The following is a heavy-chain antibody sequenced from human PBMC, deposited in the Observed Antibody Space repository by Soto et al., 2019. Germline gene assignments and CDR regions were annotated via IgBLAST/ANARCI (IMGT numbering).Heavy chain of an antibody. CDR1: GGSISSYY. V-gene: IGHV4-59*01. D-gene: IGHD5-12*01. CDR3: ARERRDGYKHYFDY. CDR2: IYYSGST. Sequence: QVQLQESGPGLVKPSETLSLMCTVSGGSISSYYWSWIRQPPGKGLEWIGYIYYSGSTNYNPSLTSRVNRSVATSKTPFSLKLSSVTAADTAVYYCARERRDGYKHYFDYWGQGTLVTVSS. J-gene: IGHJ4*02.